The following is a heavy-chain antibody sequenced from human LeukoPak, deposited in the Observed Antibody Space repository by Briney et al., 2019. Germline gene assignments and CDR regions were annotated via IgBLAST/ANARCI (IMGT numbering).Heavy chain of an antibody. J-gene: IGHJ4*02. Sequence: GGSLRLSCAASGFTFSSYAMSWVRQAPGKGLEWVSAISGSGGSTYYADSAKGRFTISRDNSKNTLYLQMNSLRAEDTAVYYCAKDGRWDPTRHGETYYFDYWGQGTLVTVSS. CDR2: ISGSGGST. D-gene: IGHD4-23*01. V-gene: IGHV3-23*01. CDR3: AKDGRWDPTRHGETYYFDY. CDR1: GFTFSSYA.